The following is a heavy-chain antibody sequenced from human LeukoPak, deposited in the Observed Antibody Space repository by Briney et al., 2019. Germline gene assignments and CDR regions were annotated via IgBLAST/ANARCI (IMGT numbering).Heavy chain of an antibody. CDR1: GFSFSNYA. D-gene: IGHD3-3*01. Sequence: PGGSLRLSCAASGFSFSNYAMNWVRPAPGKGLEWVSGVSGSGGSTKYADSVKGRFTISRDNSKNTLYLQMSSLRVEDTAVYYCAKDRVFGILIGGGFDYWGQGTQLSVSS. J-gene: IGHJ4*02. CDR3: AKDRVFGILIGGGFDY. V-gene: IGHV3-23*01. CDR2: VSGSGGST.